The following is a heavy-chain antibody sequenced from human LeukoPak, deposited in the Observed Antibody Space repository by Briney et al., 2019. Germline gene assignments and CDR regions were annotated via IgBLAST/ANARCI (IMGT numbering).Heavy chain of an antibody. V-gene: IGHV1-46*01. CDR3: AKASSGWYDYYFDY. D-gene: IGHD6-19*01. J-gene: IGHJ4*02. Sequence: GASVKVSCKSSGYTFSSNYMHWVRQAPGQGLEWMGVIDPSGGGTTSAQKFQGKVALTRDMSTSTVYMALTSLRAEDTAVYYCAKASSGWYDYYFDYWGQGTLVTVSS. CDR2: IDPSGGGT. CDR1: GYTFSSNY.